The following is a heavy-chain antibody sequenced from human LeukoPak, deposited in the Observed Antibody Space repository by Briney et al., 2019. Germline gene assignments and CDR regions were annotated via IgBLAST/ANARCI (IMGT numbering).Heavy chain of an antibody. CDR3: ASPRGDSTDAFDI. J-gene: IGHJ3*02. Sequence: GASVKVSCKASGYTFTGYYMHWVRQAPGQGLAWMGWINPNSGGTNYAQKFQGRVTMTRDTSISTAYMELSRLRSDDTAVYYCASPRGDSTDAFDIWGQGTMVTVSS. D-gene: IGHD2-21*02. CDR1: GYTFTGYY. CDR2: INPNSGGT. V-gene: IGHV1-2*02.